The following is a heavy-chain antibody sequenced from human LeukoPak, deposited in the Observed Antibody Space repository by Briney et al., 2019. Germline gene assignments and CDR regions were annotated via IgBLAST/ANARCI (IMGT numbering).Heavy chain of an antibody. V-gene: IGHV3-30*18. D-gene: IGHD2-2*01. J-gene: IGHJ6*02. Sequence: GRSLRLSCVASGFSFVKSGMHWVRQAPGKGLEWVALISYDGNNRHYADSVKGRFTISRDDSKSTMYLQIDSLRPEDTAVYYCAKDNEICASSSCYSGYYAMDVWGQGTTVIVSS. CDR1: GFSFVKSG. CDR2: ISYDGNNR. CDR3: AKDNEICASSSCYSGYYAMDV.